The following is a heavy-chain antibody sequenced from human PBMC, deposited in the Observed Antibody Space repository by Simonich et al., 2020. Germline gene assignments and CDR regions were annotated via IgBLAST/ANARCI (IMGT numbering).Heavy chain of an antibody. CDR1: GYTFTGYY. D-gene: IGHD3-3*01. CDR3: ARPRITIFGVVKGAFDI. J-gene: IGHJ3*02. CDR2: INPNSGGT. Sequence: QVQLVQSGAEVKKPGASVKVSCKASGYTFTGYYMHWVRKAPGQGLEWVGWINPNSGGTNYAQKFQGRVTMTRDTSISTAYMELSRLRSDDTAVYYCARPRITIFGVVKGAFDIWGQGTMVTVSS. V-gene: IGHV1-2*02.